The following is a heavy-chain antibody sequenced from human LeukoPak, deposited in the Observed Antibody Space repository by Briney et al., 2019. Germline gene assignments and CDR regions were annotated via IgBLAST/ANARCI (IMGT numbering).Heavy chain of an antibody. D-gene: IGHD4-17*01. CDR3: ARVLDYGDLNWFDP. Sequence: GASVKVSCKASGYTFTSYGISWVRQAPGQGLKWMGWISAYNGNTNYAQKLQGRVTMTTDTSTSTAYMELRSLRSDDTAVYYCARVLDYGDLNWFDPWGQGTLVTVSS. V-gene: IGHV1-18*04. CDR2: ISAYNGNT. CDR1: GYTFTSYG. J-gene: IGHJ5*02.